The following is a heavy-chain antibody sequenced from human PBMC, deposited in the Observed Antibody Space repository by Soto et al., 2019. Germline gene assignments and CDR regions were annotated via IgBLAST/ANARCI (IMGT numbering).Heavy chain of an antibody. V-gene: IGHV5-10-1*01. CDR1: GYSFAGYW. CDR3: VRQIYDSDTGPNFQYYFDS. Sequence: PGESLKISCKRSGYSFAGYWSTWVRQKPGKGLEWMGRIDPSDSQTYYSPSFRGHVTISVTKSLTTVFLQWSSLRASDTAMYYCVRQIYDSDTGPNFQYYFDSWGQGTPVTVSS. J-gene: IGHJ4*02. CDR2: IDPSDSQT. D-gene: IGHD3-22*01.